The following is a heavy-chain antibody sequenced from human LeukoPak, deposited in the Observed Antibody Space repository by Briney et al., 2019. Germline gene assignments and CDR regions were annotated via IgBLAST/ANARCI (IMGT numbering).Heavy chain of an antibody. V-gene: IGHV3-74*01. CDR1: GFTFSSYW. J-gene: IGHJ3*02. CDR3: ARDPPGYAIDM. Sequence: PLGSLRLSCAASGFTFSSYWMHWVRQGSGERPWWVTSINSDGSSTSYAELVKGRFTISRDNGKNTLYVPTNSLRAEDTAVYYCARDPPGYAIDMWGKGTMVTVSS. CDR2: INSDGSST.